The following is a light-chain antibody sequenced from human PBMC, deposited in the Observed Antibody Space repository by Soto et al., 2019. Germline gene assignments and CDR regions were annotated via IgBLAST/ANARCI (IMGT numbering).Light chain of an antibody. Sequence: EIVLTHSPGTLSLSPGERATLSCRASQSVSSSSLAWYQQKPGQAPRLLIYGASSRATGIPDRFSGSGSGTDFTLTISRLEPEDFAMFFCQQYGSSLPITFGQGTRLEIK. V-gene: IGKV3-20*01. CDR2: GAS. CDR1: QSVSSSS. J-gene: IGKJ5*01. CDR3: QQYGSSLPIT.